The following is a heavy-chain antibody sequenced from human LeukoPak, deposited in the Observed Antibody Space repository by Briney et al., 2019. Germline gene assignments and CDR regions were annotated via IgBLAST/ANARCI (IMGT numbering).Heavy chain of an antibody. Sequence: SETLSLTCTVSGYSISSGYYWGWIRQPPGKGMEWIGSIYHSGSTYYNPSLKSRVTISVDTSKNQFSLKLSSVTAADTAVYYCARRAYDSSGYYWDYWGQGTLVTVSS. CDR2: IYHSGST. D-gene: IGHD3-22*01. J-gene: IGHJ4*02. V-gene: IGHV4-38-2*02. CDR3: ARRAYDSSGYYWDY. CDR1: GYSISSGYY.